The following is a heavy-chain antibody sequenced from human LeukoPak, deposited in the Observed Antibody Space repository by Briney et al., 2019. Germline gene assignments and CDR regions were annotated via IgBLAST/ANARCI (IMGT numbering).Heavy chain of an antibody. CDR1: GFTFDDYA. CDR3: AKAVTYYYDSSGYSDY. CDR2: ISWNSGSI. Sequence: GGSLRLSCAASGFTFDDYAMHWVRQAPGKGLGWVSGISWNSGSIGYADSVKGRFTISRDNAKNSLYLQMNSLRAEDTALYYCAKAVTYYYDSSGYSDYWGQGTLVTVSS. J-gene: IGHJ4*02. D-gene: IGHD3-22*01. V-gene: IGHV3-9*01.